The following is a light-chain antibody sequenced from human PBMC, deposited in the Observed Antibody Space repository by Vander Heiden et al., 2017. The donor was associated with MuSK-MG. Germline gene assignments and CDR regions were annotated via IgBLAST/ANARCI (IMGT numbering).Light chain of an antibody. V-gene: IGLV3-19*01. J-gene: IGLJ1*01. CDR2: GNN. Sequence: SSELTQDPAVSVALGQTVRITCHGDSRRSYYASWYQQQPGQATVLVIYGNNNRLSGIPARFSGSSSGSTASLTITSAQAEDEADYYCNSRDISGNHFYVFGTGTKVTVL. CDR1: SRRSYY. CDR3: NSRDISGNHFYV.